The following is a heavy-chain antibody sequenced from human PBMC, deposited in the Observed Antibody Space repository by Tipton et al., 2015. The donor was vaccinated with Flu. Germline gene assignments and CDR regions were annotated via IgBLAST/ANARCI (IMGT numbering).Heavy chain of an antibody. CDR1: GYTFSGYF. J-gene: IGHJ3*01. Sequence: QLVQSGAEVKKPGASVRVSCKASGYTFSGYFMHWVRQAPGQGLEWMGRINPTTGDTTYPQRFQGRVTMTRDTSISTAYMELSRVRSDDTAVYYCGVLGGDSRKTDPFDVWGQGTMVTVSS. CDR3: GVLGGDSRKTDPFDV. D-gene: IGHD2-21*02. CDR2: INPTTGDT. V-gene: IGHV1-2*06.